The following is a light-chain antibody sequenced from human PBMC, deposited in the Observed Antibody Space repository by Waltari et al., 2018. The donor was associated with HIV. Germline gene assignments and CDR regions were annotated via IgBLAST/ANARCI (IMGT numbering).Light chain of an antibody. CDR3: SSYVGGDTLM. CDR1: HSDVGSYSL. Sequence: QSALTQPASVSGSPGQSITISCTGTHSDVGSYSLVSWYQQHPGKVPKLIIYEVSKRPAGVSNRFSGFKSGNTASLTISGLQAEDEADDFCSSYVGGDTLMFGGGTTLTVL. J-gene: IGLJ3*02. CDR2: EVS. V-gene: IGLV2-23*02.